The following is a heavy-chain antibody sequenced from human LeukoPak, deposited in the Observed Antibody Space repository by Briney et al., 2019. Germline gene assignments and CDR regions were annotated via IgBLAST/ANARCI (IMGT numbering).Heavy chain of an antibody. CDR3: ARDAGYCSSTTCSADFDY. CDR1: GYTFTGYY. J-gene: IGHJ4*02. V-gene: IGHV1-2*02. D-gene: IGHD2-2*01. Sequence: GASVKVSCKASGYTFTGYYMHWVRQAPGQGREWMGWINPKSGGTNYAQKFQGRVTMTRDTSISKAYMELRRLRSDDTAVYYCARDAGYCSSTTCSADFDYWGQGTLVTVSS. CDR2: INPKSGGT.